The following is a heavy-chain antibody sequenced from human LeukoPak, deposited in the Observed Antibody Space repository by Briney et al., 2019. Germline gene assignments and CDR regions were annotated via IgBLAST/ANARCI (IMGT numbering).Heavy chain of an antibody. V-gene: IGHV5-51*01. J-gene: IGHJ4*02. CDR3: FLYVGNSGAAF. CDR2: IYPGDSDT. CDR1: GYSFTSYW. Sequence: GASLKLSWQDSGYSFTSYWIGWVRQMPGKGLEWMGLIYPGDSDTKYSPSFQGQVTISADKSIFSAYLQWSSLKASDSAMSYCFLYVGNSGAAFWGQGTLVTVSS. D-gene: IGHD4-23*01.